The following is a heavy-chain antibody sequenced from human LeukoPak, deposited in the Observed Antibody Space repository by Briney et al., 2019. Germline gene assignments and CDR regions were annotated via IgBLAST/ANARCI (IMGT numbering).Heavy chain of an antibody. D-gene: IGHD3-10*01. CDR1: GGSISSYY. CDR3: GSDTGRDYMDV. J-gene: IGHJ6*03. Sequence: SSETLSLTCTVSGGSISSYYWSWIRQPPGKGLEWIGYIYYSGSTNYNPSLKSRVTISVDTSKNQFSLKLSSVTAADTAVYYCGSDTGRDYMDVWGKGTTVTVS. CDR2: IYYSGST. V-gene: IGHV4-59*01.